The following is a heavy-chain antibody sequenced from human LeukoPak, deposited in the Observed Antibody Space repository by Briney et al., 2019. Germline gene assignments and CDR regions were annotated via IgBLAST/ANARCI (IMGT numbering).Heavy chain of an antibody. V-gene: IGHV4-34*01. CDR2: INHSGST. J-gene: IGHJ6*02. Sequence: SETLSLTCAVYGGSFSGYYWSWIRQPPVKALEWIGEINHSGSTNYNPSLKSRVTISVDTSKNQFSLKLSSVTAADTAVYYCARGAIRTGTTLFYYGLDVWGQGTTVTVSS. CDR1: GGSFSGYY. D-gene: IGHD1-7*01. CDR3: ARGAIRTGTTLFYYGLDV.